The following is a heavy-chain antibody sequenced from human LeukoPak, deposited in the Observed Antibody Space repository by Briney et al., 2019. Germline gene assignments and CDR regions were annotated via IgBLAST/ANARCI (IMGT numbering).Heavy chain of an antibody. V-gene: IGHV4-34*01. D-gene: IGHD3-10*01. CDR1: GGSFSGYY. Sequence: SETLSLTCAVYGGSFSGYYWSWIRQPPGKGLEWIGEINHGGSTNYKPSLKSRVTISVDTSKNQFSLKLSSVTAADTAVYYCARSDGYGLVGIWGQGTMVTVSS. CDR2: INHGGST. CDR3: ARSDGYGLVGI. J-gene: IGHJ3*02.